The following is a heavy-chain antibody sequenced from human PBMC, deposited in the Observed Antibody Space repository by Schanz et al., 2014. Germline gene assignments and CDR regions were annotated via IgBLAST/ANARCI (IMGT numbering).Heavy chain of an antibody. D-gene: IGHD5-12*01. CDR1: GFAFSSYG. Sequence: EVQLLESGGGLVQPGGSLRLSCLASGFAFSSYGMNWLRQAPGKGLEWVSAMNESHSTIYYADSVRGRFTISRDNAENTLFRQMNSLRAEDTAVYYCARKVVATIGGYYDNWGQGTPVIVSS. V-gene: IGHV3-23*01. CDR3: ARKVVATIGGYYDN. CDR2: MNESHSTI. J-gene: IGHJ4*02.